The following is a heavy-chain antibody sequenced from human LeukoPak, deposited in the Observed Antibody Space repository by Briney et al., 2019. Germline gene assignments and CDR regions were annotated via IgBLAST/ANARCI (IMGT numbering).Heavy chain of an antibody. V-gene: IGHV3-30-3*01. J-gene: IGHJ4*02. D-gene: IGHD5-12*01. Sequence: PGGSLRLSCAASGYPHGSLDMHWVRQAPGQGLESVAVISYDGDNRYYADSAKGRFTISRDNSKNTLYLQMNSLRLEQTALYYCVPGASNYDSLPVDYWGQGALVTVSS. CDR2: ISYDGDNR. CDR1: GYPHGSLD. CDR3: VPGASNYDSLPVDY.